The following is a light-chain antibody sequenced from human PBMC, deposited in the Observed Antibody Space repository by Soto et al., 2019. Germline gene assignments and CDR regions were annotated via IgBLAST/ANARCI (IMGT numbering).Light chain of an antibody. CDR2: DAA. CDR3: QQYDSSPRT. V-gene: IGKV3D-20*01. Sequence: EIVLTQSPATLSLSPGERATLSCGASQSLSSNYLAWYQQKPGLAPRLLIYDAANRATDIPDRFSGSGSGTDFTLTINRLEPEDFSVYYYQQYDSSPRTFGQGTKVEIK. CDR1: QSLSSNY. J-gene: IGKJ1*01.